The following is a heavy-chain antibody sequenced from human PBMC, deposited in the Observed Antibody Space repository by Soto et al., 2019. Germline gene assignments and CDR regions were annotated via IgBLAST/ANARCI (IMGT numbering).Heavy chain of an antibody. CDR3: AGYERASVGQLVLPGKWFAP. CDR1: GYTFTSYG. CDR2: IRAYNGNT. J-gene: IGHJ5*02. V-gene: IGHV1-18*01. Sequence: QVQLVQSGAELKKPGASVQVSCKASGYTFTSYGISWVRQAPGQGLEWMGWIRAYNGNTNYAQKLQGRVTMTTDTSAGPAYMALGRRSSDDTAVYYCAGYERASVGQLVLPGKWFAPWGQGTLVSVSS. D-gene: IGHD6-6*01.